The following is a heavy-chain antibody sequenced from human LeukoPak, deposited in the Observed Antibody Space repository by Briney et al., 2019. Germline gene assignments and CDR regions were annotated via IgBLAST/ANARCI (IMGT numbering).Heavy chain of an antibody. D-gene: IGHD3-22*01. CDR3: ARDLLIVGEAYWFDP. V-gene: IGHV3-7*01. CDR2: IKQGGSEK. Sequence: PGGSLRLSCAASGFTFSSYWMSWVRQAPGKGLEWVANIKQGGSEKYYVDSVKGRFTISRDNAKNSLYLQMNSLRAEDTAVYYCARDLLIVGEAYWFDPWGQGTLVTVSS. CDR1: GFTFSSYW. J-gene: IGHJ5*02.